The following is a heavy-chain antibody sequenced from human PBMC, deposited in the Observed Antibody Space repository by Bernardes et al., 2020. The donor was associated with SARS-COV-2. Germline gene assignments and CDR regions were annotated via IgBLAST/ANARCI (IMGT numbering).Heavy chain of an antibody. CDR2: ISFEGSIK. V-gene: IGHV3-30*03. Sequence: GGSLRLSCIASEFTFSNYGMHWVRQAPGKGLEWVSFISFEGSIKYYADSVKGRFTISRDTSKNILYLQMNSLRAEDTAVYYCARGSVASSYAFDIWGQGTMVTVSS. J-gene: IGHJ3*02. CDR1: EFTFSNYG. D-gene: IGHD1-26*01. CDR3: ARGSVASSYAFDI.